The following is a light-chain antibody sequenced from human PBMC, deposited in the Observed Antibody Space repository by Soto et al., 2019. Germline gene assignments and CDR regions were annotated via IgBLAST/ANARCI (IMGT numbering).Light chain of an antibody. CDR3: KQRSSSPPLT. Sequence: DIVLTQSPATLSLSPGDRASLSCRASQSVGNYLAWYQQKPGQPPSLLIYDASPRARGIPVRFSGSGSVTDFTLTLSSLAAEDFVVLYCKQRSSSPPLTFGEGTKVEIK. V-gene: IGKV3-11*01. CDR1: QSVGNY. J-gene: IGKJ4*01. CDR2: DAS.